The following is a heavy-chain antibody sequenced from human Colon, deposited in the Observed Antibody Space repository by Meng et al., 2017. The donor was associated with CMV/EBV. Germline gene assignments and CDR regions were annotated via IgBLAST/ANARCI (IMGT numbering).Heavy chain of an antibody. CDR3: ARVGVVPAARTYWYFDL. J-gene: IGHJ2*01. CDR2: INSDGSST. V-gene: IGHV3-74*01. CDR1: GFTFSSYW. D-gene: IGHD2-2*01. Sequence: GESLKISCAASGFTFSSYWMHWVRQAPGKGLVWVSRINSDGSSTSYADSVKGRFTISRDNAKNTLYLQMNSLRAEDTAVYYCARVGVVPAARTYWYFDLWGRGTLVPSPQ.